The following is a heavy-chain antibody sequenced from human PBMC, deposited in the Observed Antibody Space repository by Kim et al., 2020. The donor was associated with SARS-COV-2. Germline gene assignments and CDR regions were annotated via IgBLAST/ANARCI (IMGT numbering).Heavy chain of an antibody. Sequence: YADSGKGRFTIARDNSKNTRYLQRNSRRAEDTAVYYCAKLRITMVQGDRPWGQGTLVTVSS. D-gene: IGHD3-10*01. J-gene: IGHJ5*02. V-gene: IGHV3-30*02. CDR3: AKLRITMVQGDRP.